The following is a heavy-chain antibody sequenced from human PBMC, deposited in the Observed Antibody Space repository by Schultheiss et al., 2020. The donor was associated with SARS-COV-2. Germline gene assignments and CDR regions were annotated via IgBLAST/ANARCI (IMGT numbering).Heavy chain of an antibody. Sequence: GSLRLSCAVSGGSISSSNWWSWVRQPPGKGLEWIGYIYYSGSTYYNPSLKSRVTISVDTSKNQFSLKLSSVTAADTAVYYCARDRGYSYGSHWGQGTLVTVSS. D-gene: IGHD5-18*01. CDR1: GGSISSSNW. V-gene: IGHV4-4*02. J-gene: IGHJ4*02. CDR2: IYYSGST. CDR3: ARDRGYSYGSH.